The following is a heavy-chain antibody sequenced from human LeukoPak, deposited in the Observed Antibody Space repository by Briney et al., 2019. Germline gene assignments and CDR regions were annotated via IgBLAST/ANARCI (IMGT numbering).Heavy chain of an antibody. J-gene: IGHJ4*02. Sequence: GGSLTLSCAASGFSFSNYGMSWVRQAPGKGLEWVANINQDGSEKYYVDSLKGRFTISRDNAKNSLYLQMNSLRAEDTAVYFCARDRYLYDSAGAYYFDYWGQGTLVPVSS. CDR2: INQDGSEK. V-gene: IGHV3-7*05. D-gene: IGHD3-22*01. CDR3: ARDRYLYDSAGAYYFDY. CDR1: GFSFSNYG.